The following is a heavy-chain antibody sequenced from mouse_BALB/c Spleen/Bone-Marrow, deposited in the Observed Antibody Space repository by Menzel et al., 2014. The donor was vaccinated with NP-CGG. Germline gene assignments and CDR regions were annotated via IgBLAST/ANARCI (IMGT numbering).Heavy chain of an antibody. V-gene: IGHV14-3*02. D-gene: IGHD2-14*01. J-gene: IGHJ2*01. CDR3: ARYRLGTYFDY. CDR1: GFNIKDTY. CDR2: IDPANGNT. Sequence: VQLQQPGAELVKPGALVKLSCTASGFNIKDTYMHWVKQRPEQGLEWIGRIDPANGNTKYDPKFQGKATITADTSSNTAYLQLSSLTSEDTAVYYCARYRLGTYFDYWGQGTTLTVSS.